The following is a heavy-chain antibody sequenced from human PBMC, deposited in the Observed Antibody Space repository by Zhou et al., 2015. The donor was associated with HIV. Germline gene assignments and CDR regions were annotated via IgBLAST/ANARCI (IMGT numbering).Heavy chain of an antibody. J-gene: IGHJ6*02. D-gene: IGHD2-15*01. CDR1: GYIFTSYY. V-gene: IGHV1-46*01. CDR2: INPSGGST. Sequence: QLQLVQSGAEVKKPGASVKVSCKASGYIFTSYYMHWVRQAPGQGLEWMGIINPSGGSTSYAQKFQGRVTMTRDTSTSTVYMELSSLRSEDTAVYYCARDRRSGGSLSYGMDVWGQGTTVTVSS. CDR3: ARDRRSGGSLSYGMDV.